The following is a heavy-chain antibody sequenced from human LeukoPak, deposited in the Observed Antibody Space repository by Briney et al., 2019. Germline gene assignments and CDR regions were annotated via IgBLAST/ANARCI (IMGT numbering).Heavy chain of an antibody. CDR2: ISSSSSYI. J-gene: IGHJ5*02. V-gene: IGHV3-21*01. D-gene: IGHD3-10*01. Sequence: PGGSLRLSCAASGFTFSSYSMNWVRQAPGKGLEWVSSISSSSSYIYYADSVKGRFTISRDNAKNSLYLQMNSLRAENTAVYYCAREFTMVRGVISWFDPWGQGTLVTVSS. CDR3: AREFTMVRGVISWFDP. CDR1: GFTFSSYS.